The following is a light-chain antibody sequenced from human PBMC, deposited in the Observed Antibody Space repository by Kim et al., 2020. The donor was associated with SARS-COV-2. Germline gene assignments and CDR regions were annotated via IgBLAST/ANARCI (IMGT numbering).Light chain of an antibody. J-gene: IGKJ3*01. V-gene: IGKV1-5*01. CDR2: DAS. CDR1: QSISSW. CDR3: QQYNTYQAT. Sequence: PSVGSRVTIPCRASQSISSWLAWYQQKPGKAPKLLIYDASSLKSGVPSTFSGSGSGTEFTLTISSLQTDDFATYYCQQYNTYQATFGPGTKVDIK.